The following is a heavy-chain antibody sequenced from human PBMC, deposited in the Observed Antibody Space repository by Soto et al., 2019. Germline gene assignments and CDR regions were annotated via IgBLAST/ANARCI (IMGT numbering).Heavy chain of an antibody. CDR2: IIPIFGTA. J-gene: IGHJ4*02. CDR1: GYTFSSYA. V-gene: IGHV1-69*13. D-gene: IGHD6-6*01. Sequence: ASVKVSCKASGYTFSSYAISWVRQAPGQGLEWMGGIIPIFGTANYAQKFQGRVTITADESTSTAYMELSSLRSEDTAVYYCARERDIAARPYYFDYWGQGTLVTVSS. CDR3: ARERDIAARPYYFDY.